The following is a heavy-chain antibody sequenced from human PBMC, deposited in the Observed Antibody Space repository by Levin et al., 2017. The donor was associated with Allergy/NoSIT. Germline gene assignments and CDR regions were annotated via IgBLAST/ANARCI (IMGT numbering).Heavy chain of an antibody. CDR3: ARVGWTTHPEFQYYDYYGMDV. V-gene: IGHV7-4-1*02. CDR1: GYTFTSYA. D-gene: IGHD3-10*01. Sequence: GASVKVSCKASGYTFTSYAMNWVRQAPGQGLEWMGWINTNTGNPTYAQGFTGRFVFSLDTSVSTAYLQISSLKAEDTAVYYCARVGWTTHPEFQYYDYYGMDVWGQGTTVTVSS. CDR2: INTNTGNP. J-gene: IGHJ6*02.